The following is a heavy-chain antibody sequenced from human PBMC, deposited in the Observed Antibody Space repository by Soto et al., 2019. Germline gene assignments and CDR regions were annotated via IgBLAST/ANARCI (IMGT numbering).Heavy chain of an antibody. CDR3: ARDGYCGGDCYSAALDI. V-gene: IGHV4-31*03. J-gene: IGHJ3*02. CDR2: IHYTGST. D-gene: IGHD2-21*02. CDR1: GGSISSGGFH. Sequence: LSLTFTVSGGSISSGGFHWSWVRHHPGKGLEWIGHIHYTGSTYYNPSLKSRVTISVDTSKNQLSLKLSSVTAADTAVYYCARDGYCGGDCYSAALDIWGQGTMVTVSS.